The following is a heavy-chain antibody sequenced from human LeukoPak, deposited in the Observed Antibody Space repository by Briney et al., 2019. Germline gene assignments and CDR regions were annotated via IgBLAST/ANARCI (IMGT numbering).Heavy chain of an antibody. CDR2: INSDGSST. V-gene: IGHV3-74*01. D-gene: IGHD2-21*02. Sequence: GGSLRLSCAASGFTFSSYWMHWVRQAPGKGLVWVSRINSDGSSTSYADSVKGRFTISRDNAKNTLYLQMNSLRAEDTAVYYCAKDRDSYIVVVTAILDYWGQGTLVTVSS. CDR3: AKDRDSYIVVVTAILDY. J-gene: IGHJ4*02. CDR1: GFTFSSYW.